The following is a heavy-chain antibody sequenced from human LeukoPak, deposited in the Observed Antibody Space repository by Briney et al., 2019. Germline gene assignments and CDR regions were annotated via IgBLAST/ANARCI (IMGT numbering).Heavy chain of an antibody. J-gene: IGHJ4*02. CDR2: MNPNSGNT. V-gene: IGHV1-8*01. Sequence: ASVKVSCKASGYTFTSYDINWVRQATGQGLEWMGWMNPNSGNTGYAQKFQGRVTMTRNTSISTAYMELSSMRSDDSPIYYCARLSRGAVAGAPAGRNFDYWGQGTLVTVSS. CDR1: GYTFTSYD. CDR3: ARLSRGAVAGAPAGRNFDY. D-gene: IGHD6-13*01.